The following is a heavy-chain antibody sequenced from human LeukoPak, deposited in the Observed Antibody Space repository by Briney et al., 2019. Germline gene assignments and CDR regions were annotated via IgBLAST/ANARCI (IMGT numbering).Heavy chain of an antibody. CDR2: ISYDGSNK. Sequence: GGSLRLSCAASGFTFSSYAMHWVRQAPGKGLEWVAVISYDGSNKYYADSVKGRFTISRDNSKNTLYLQMNSLRAEDTAVYYCARSENVYSGYERNYYYYGMDVWGQGTTVTVSS. CDR3: ARSENVYSGYERNYYYYGMDV. D-gene: IGHD5-12*01. J-gene: IGHJ6*02. CDR1: GFTFSSYA. V-gene: IGHV3-30*04.